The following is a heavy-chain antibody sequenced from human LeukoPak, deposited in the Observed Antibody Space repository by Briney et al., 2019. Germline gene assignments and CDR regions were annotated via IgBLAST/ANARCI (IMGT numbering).Heavy chain of an antibody. CDR2: IIPTFGTE. CDR1: GGTFSSYA. Sequence: ASVKVSCKASGGTFSSYAISWVRQAPGQGLEWMGGIIPTFGTENYAQKFQGRVTITADESTSTAYMELSSLRSEDTAVYYCAGATGVDNWFDPWGQGTLVTVSS. V-gene: IGHV1-69*13. D-gene: IGHD4-23*01. CDR3: AGATGVDNWFDP. J-gene: IGHJ5*02.